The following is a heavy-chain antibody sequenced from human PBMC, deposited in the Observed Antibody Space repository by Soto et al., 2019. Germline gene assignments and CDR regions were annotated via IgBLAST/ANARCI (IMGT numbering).Heavy chain of an antibody. Sequence: SETLSLTCAVYGGSFSGYYWSWIRQPPGKGLEWIGSINHSGSTYYNPSLKSRVTISVDTSKNQFSLKLSSVTAADTAVYYCYVIYYYYGMDVWGQGTTVTVSS. J-gene: IGHJ6*02. V-gene: IGHV4-34*01. CDR1: GGSFSGYY. D-gene: IGHD3-16*01. CDR2: INHSGST. CDR3: YVIYYYYGMDV.